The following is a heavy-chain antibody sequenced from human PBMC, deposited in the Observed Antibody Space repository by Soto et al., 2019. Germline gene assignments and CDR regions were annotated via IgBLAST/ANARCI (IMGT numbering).Heavy chain of an antibody. V-gene: IGHV4-34*01. CDR3: ARVRWRYFDWLPHNWFDP. D-gene: IGHD3-9*01. J-gene: IGHJ5*02. Sequence: SETLSLTCAVYGGSFSGYYWSWIRQPPGKGLEWIGEINHSGSTNYNPSLKSRVTISVDTSKNQFSLKLSSVTAADTAVYYCARVRWRYFDWLPHNWFDPWGQGTLVTVSS. CDR1: GGSFSGYY. CDR2: INHSGST.